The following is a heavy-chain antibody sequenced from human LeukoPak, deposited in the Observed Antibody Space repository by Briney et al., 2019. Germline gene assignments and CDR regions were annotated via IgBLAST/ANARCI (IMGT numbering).Heavy chain of an antibody. D-gene: IGHD5-24*01. CDR2: INHSGST. J-gene: IGHJ4*02. CDR3: ARARAIPKRHFDY. V-gene: IGHV4-34*01. CDR1: GGSFSGYY. Sequence: PSETLSLTCAVYGGSFSGYYWSWIRQPPGKGLEWIGEINHSGSTNYNPSLKSRVTISVDTSKNQFSLKLSSVTAADTAVYYCARARAIPKRHFDYWGQGTLVTVSS.